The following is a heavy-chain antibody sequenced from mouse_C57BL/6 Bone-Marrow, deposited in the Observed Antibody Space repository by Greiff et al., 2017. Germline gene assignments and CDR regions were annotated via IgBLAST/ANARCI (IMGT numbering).Heavy chain of an antibody. D-gene: IGHD1-1*01. CDR1: GYAFSSSW. CDR3: ARGGYGSSYGFAY. CDR2: IYPGDGDT. J-gene: IGHJ3*01. Sequence: VQLQQSGPELVKPGASVKISCKASGYAFSSSWMNWVKQRPGKGLEWIGRIYPGDGDTNYNGKFKGKATLTADKSSSTAYMQLSSLTSEDSAVYFCARGGYGSSYGFAYWGQGTLVTVSA. V-gene: IGHV1-82*01.